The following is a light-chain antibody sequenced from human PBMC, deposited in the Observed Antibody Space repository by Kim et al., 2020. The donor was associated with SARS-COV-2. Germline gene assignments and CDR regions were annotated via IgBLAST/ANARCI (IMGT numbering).Light chain of an antibody. CDR2: EDR. V-gene: IGLV3-1*01. J-gene: IGLJ2*01. CDR1: ELGDKN. Sequence: VSPGQTAIITCSGNELGDKNVCWYQQKAGQSPVLVIYEDRQRPSGIPERVSGSNSGNTATLTISGTQAMDEADYYCQAWDSSTVVFGGGTQLTVL. CDR3: QAWDSSTVV.